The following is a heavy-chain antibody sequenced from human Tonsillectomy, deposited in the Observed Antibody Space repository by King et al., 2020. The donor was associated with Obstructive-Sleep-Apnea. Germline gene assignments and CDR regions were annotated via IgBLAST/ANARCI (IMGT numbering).Heavy chain of an antibody. CDR1: GFTFDDYA. D-gene: IGHD1-26*01. CDR2: IIWNSDTT. Sequence: VQLVESGGGLVQPGRSLRLSCAASGFTFDDYAMHWVRQAPGKGLEWVSGIIWNSDTTGYADSVKGRFTISRDNAKNSLYLQMNSLRAGDTALYFCVTDKAGEYRPGWELIGWGQGTLVTVSS. CDR3: VTDKAGEYRPGWELIG. V-gene: IGHV3-9*01. J-gene: IGHJ4*02.